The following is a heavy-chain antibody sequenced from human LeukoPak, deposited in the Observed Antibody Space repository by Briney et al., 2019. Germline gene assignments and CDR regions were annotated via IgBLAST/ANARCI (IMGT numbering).Heavy chain of an antibody. Sequence: ETLSLTCTVSGGSISSYYWSWVRQAPGKGLEWVSLISSEGFTYYADSVKGRFTISRDNSKNTLYLQMNSLRAEDTALYYCARGRGGDWGRGALVTVSS. CDR2: ISSEGFT. D-gene: IGHD2-15*01. CDR3: ARGRGGD. V-gene: IGHV3-53*01. CDR1: GGSISSYY. J-gene: IGHJ4*02.